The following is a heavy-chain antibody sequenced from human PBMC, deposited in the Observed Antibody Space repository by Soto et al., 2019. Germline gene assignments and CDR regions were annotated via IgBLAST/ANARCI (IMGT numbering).Heavy chain of an antibody. V-gene: IGHV4-4*07. J-gene: IGHJ4*02. CDR3: AREGSYSAYNFAHGIQLWSFDF. D-gene: IGHD5-12*01. Sequence: TETLSLTCTVSGGSINTFYWSWVRQPAGKGLEWIGRIFSSGSTSFNPSLESRVAMSVDTSKNHFSLNLSSVTAADMAVYYCAREGSYSAYNFAHGIQLWSFDFWGQGALVTVS. CDR2: IFSSGST. CDR1: GGSINTFY.